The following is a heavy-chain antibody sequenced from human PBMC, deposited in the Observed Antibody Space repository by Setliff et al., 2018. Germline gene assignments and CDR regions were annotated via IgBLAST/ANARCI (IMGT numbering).Heavy chain of an antibody. V-gene: IGHV4-59*08. D-gene: IGHD3-16*01. J-gene: IGHJ2*01. CDR2: IYRAGAT. Sequence: NPSETLSLTCSVSGASVNTYYWSWIRQSPGKGLEWIGYIYRAGATDYNPALKSRVTISAGTSKNQVSLKLTSVTAADTALYYCARGINWYFDLWGRGTLVTVSS. CDR3: ARGINWYFDL. CDR1: GASVNTYY.